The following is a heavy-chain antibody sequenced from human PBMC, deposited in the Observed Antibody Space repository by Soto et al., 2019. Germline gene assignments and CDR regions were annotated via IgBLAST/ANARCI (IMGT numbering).Heavy chain of an antibody. J-gene: IGHJ6*02. V-gene: IGHV4-59*01. Sequence: PSETLSLTCTVSGGSISSYYWSWIRQPPGKGLEWIGCILYSGSTNYNPSLKSRVTISVDTSKNQFSLKLTSVTAADTAVYYCGRESTSSWKNYYYYYGMDVWGQGTRVTVSS. CDR2: ILYSGST. D-gene: IGHD2-2*01. CDR3: GRESTSSWKNYYYYYGMDV. CDR1: GGSISSYY.